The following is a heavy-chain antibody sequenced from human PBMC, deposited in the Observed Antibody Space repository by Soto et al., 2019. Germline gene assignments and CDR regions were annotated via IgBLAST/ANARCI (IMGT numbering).Heavy chain of an antibody. CDR1: GGSFSGYY. J-gene: IGHJ6*02. D-gene: IGHD2-15*01. Sequence: PSETLSLTCAVYGGSFSGYYWSWIRQPPGKGLKWIGEINHSGSTNYNPSLKSRVTISVDTSKNQFSLKLSSVTAADTAVYYCARASHIRLLVGYYYYGMDVWGQGTTVTVSS. V-gene: IGHV4-34*01. CDR3: ARASHIRLLVGYYYYGMDV. CDR2: INHSGST.